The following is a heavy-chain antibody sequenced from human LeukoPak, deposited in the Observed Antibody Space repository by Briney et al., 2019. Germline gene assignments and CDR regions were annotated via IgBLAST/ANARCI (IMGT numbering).Heavy chain of an antibody. CDR3: AKDMSGGDCPDY. J-gene: IGHJ4*02. CDR2: ISSSGSTI. V-gene: IGHV3-48*03. D-gene: IGHD2-21*02. Sequence: PGGSLRLSCAASGFTFSSYEMNWVRQAPGKGLEWVSYISSSGSTIYYADSVKGRFTISRDNAKNTLYLQMNSLRAEDTAVYYCAKDMSGGDCPDYWGQGTLVTVSS. CDR1: GFTFSSYE.